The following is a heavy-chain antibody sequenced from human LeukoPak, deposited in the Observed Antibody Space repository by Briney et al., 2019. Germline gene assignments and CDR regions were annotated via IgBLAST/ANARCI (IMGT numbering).Heavy chain of an antibody. V-gene: IGHV4-39*01. D-gene: IGHD4/OR15-4a*01. CDR3: ARHDGRGGATMGALDY. CDR2: IYYGGTT. Sequence: SETLSLTCTVSGGSISSSCYFWGRIRQPPGTGLEWTGSIYYGGTTYYNPSLKSRVTISVDTSKNQFSLNLSSVTATDTAVYYCARHDGRGGATMGALDYWGRGTLVTVSS. CDR1: GGSISSSCYF. J-gene: IGHJ4*02.